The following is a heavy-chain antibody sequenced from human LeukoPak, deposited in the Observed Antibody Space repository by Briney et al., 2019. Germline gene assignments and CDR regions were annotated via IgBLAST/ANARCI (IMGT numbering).Heavy chain of an antibody. CDR1: GYTFTGYY. CDR2: INPNSGGT. J-gene: IGHJ5*02. D-gene: IGHD6-19*01. CDR3: ARGRAYSSGYWFDP. Sequence: GASVKVSCKASGYTFTGYYMHWVRQAPGQGLEWMGWINPNSGGTNYAQKFQGRVTMTRDTSISTAYMELSRLRSDDTAVYYCARGRAYSSGYWFDPWGQGTMVTVSS. V-gene: IGHV1-2*02.